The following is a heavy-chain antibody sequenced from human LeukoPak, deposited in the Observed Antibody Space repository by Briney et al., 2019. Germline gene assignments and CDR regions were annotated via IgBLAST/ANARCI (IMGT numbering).Heavy chain of an antibody. CDR3: ARQRTTGTPFDY. V-gene: IGHV4-38-2*02. CDR1: GYSISSGYY. J-gene: IGHJ4*02. Sequence: SETLSLTCTVSGYSISSGYYWGWIRQPPGKGLEWIGSIYHSGSTYYNPSLKSRVTISVDTSKNHFSLKLSSVTAADTAVYYCARQRTTGTPFDYWGQGTLVTVSS. CDR2: IYHSGST. D-gene: IGHD1-1*01.